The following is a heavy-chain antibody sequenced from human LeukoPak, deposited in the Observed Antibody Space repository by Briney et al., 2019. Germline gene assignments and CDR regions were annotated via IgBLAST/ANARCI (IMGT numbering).Heavy chain of an antibody. CDR2: INSDGSSL. D-gene: IGHD4-11*01. V-gene: IGHV3-74*01. J-gene: IGHJ6*02. CDR3: ARDYAYSNYYYCYFYGMDV. Sequence: PGGSLRLSCAASGFTFSDYWMRWVRQAPGKGLVWVSRINSDGSSLSYADSVKGRLTISRDNAKNTLYLQMNILRAEDTAVYYCARDYAYSNYYYCYFYGMDVWGQGTTVTVSS. CDR1: GFTFSDYW.